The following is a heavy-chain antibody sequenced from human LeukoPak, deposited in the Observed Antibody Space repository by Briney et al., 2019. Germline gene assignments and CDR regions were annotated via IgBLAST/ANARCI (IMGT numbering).Heavy chain of an antibody. CDR3: ARGRSRYYDSSGYPLPDY. CDR2: IIPILGIA. J-gene: IGHJ4*02. D-gene: IGHD3-22*01. CDR1: GGTFNSYT. V-gene: IGHV1-69*02. Sequence: ASVKVSCKASGGTFNSYTISWVRQAPGQGLEWVGRIIPILGIAKYAQKFQGRVTITADKSTSTAYMELSSLRSEDTAVYYCARGRSRYYDSSGYPLPDYWGQGTLVTVSS.